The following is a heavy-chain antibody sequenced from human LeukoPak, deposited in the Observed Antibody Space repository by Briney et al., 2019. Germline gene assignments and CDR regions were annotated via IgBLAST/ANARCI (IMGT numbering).Heavy chain of an antibody. CDR1: GGSISSYY. CDR3: ARIRTGYYPYGMDV. CDR2: IYYSGST. V-gene: IGHV4-59*01. D-gene: IGHD3/OR15-3a*01. Sequence: SETLSLTCTVSGGSISSYYWSWIRQPPGKELEWIGYIYYSGSTNYNPSLKSRVTISVDTSKNQFSLKLSSVTAADTAVYYCARIRTGYYPYGMDVWGQGTTVTVSS. J-gene: IGHJ6*02.